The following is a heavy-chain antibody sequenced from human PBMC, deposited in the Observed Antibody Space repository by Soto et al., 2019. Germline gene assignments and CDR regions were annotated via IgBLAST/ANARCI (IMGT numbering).Heavy chain of an antibody. CDR1: GYTFTSYD. CDR2: MNPNSGNT. Sequence: QVQLVQSGAEVKKPGASVKVSCKASGYTFTSYDINWVRQATGQGLEWMGWMNPNSGNTGYAQKFQGRVTMTRNTCINTAYMELSSLRSEDAAVYYCARGLSRYYYDSGSYPGELNWFDPWGQGTLVTVSS. CDR3: ARGLSRYYYDSGSYPGELNWFDP. D-gene: IGHD3-10*01. J-gene: IGHJ5*02. V-gene: IGHV1-8*01.